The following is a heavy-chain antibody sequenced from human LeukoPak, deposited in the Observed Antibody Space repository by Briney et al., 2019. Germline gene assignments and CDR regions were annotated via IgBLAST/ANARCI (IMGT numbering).Heavy chain of an antibody. CDR1: GGSISSYY. CDR2: IYYSGST. J-gene: IGHJ4*02. Sequence: SETLSLTCTVSGGSISSYYWSWIRQPPGKGLEWIGYIYYSGSTYYNPSLKSRVTISVDTSKNQFSLKLSSVTAADTAVYYCARDVYGSGSYDWGQGTLVTVSS. D-gene: IGHD3-10*01. V-gene: IGHV4-59*12. CDR3: ARDVYGSGSYD.